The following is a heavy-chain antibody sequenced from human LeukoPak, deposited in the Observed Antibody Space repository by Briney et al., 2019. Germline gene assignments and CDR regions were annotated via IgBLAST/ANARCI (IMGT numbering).Heavy chain of an antibody. V-gene: IGHV3-7*01. D-gene: IGHD3-22*01. CDR1: RFTFSRNW. CDR2: IKEDGSDK. J-gene: IGHJ4*02. CDR3: ASSRGYYDSSGYCDY. Sequence: PGGSLRLSCAASRFTFSRNWMSWVRQAPGKGLEWVANIKEDGSDKYYVDSVKGRFTISRDNAKNSLYLQMNSLRAEDTAVYYCASSRGYYDSSGYCDYWGQGTLVTVSS.